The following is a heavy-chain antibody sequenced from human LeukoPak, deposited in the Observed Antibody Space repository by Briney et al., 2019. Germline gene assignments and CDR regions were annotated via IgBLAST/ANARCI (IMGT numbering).Heavy chain of an antibody. CDR1: GFTFSSTS. CDR3: ASSGSYRFDY. CDR2: TVGGGDGT. D-gene: IGHD1-26*01. Sequence: GGSLRLSCAASGFTFSSTSMSWVRQAPGKGLEWVAVTVGGGDGTYYADSVKGRFTISRDNAKNSLYLQMNSPRDEDTAVYYCASSGSYRFDYWGQGTLVTVSS. V-gene: IGHV3-23*01. J-gene: IGHJ4*02.